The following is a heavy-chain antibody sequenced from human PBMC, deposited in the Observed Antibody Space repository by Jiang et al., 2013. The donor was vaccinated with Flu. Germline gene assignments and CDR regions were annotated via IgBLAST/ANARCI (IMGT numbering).Heavy chain of an antibody. Sequence: GAEVKKPGESLKISCKGSGYSFTSYWIGWVRQMPGKGLEWMGIIYPGDSDTRYSPSFQGQVTISADKSISTAYLQWSSLKASDTAMYCCARRILYSGTFLFFDYWGQGTLVTVSS. J-gene: IGHJ4*02. CDR2: IYPGDSDT. CDR3: ARRILYSGTFLFFDY. D-gene: IGHD1-26*01. V-gene: IGHV5-51*03. CDR1: GYSFTSYW.